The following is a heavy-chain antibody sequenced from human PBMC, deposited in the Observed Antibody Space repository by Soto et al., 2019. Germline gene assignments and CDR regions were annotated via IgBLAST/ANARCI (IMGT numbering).Heavy chain of an antibody. CDR2: INHSGST. CDR3: ARNTAMARYYFDY. Sequence: SETLSLTCAVYGGSFSGYYWSWIRQPPGKGLEWIGEINHSGSTNYNPSLKSRVTISVDTSKNQFSLKLSSVTAADTAVYYCARNTAMARYYFDYWGQGTLVTVSS. D-gene: IGHD5-18*01. CDR1: GGSFSGYY. V-gene: IGHV4-34*01. J-gene: IGHJ4*02.